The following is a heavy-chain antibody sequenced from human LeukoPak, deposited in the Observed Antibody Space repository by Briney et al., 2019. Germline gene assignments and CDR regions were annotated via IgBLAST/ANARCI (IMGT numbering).Heavy chain of an antibody. CDR2: ISGSGGST. J-gene: IGHJ4*02. CDR3: AKQGLDYYDSSGYSYFDH. D-gene: IGHD3-22*01. V-gene: IGHV3-23*01. CDR1: GFTFSSYA. Sequence: GGSLRLSCAASGFTFSSYAMSWVRQAPWKGLDWVSAISGSGGSTYYADSVKGRFTISRDNSKNTLYLQMNSLRAEDTAVYYCAKQGLDYYDSSGYSYFDHWGQGTLVTVSS.